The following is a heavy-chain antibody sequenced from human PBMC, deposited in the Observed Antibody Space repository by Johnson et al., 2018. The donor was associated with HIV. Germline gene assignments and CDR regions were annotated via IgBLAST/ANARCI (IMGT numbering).Heavy chain of an antibody. CDR3: ARDYRYGGNSAFDI. D-gene: IGHD4-23*01. CDR2: IQYDGSNK. Sequence: QMLLVESAGGVVQPGRSLRLSCAASGFTFSDYGMHWVRQAPGKGLEWLTFIQYDGSNKYYADSVKGRFTISRDNSKNTLYLQMNSLRAEDTAVYYCARDYRYGGNSAFDIWGQGTMVTVSS. J-gene: IGHJ3*02. V-gene: IGHV3-30*03. CDR1: GFTFSDYG.